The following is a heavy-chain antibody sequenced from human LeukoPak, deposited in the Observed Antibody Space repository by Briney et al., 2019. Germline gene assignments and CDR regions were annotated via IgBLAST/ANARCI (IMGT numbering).Heavy chain of an antibody. Sequence: SQTLSLTCTVSGGSISSGSYYWSWIRQPAGKGLEWIGRIYTSGSTNYNPSLKSRVTISVDTSKNQFSLKLSSVTAADTAVYYCARSTTGWFDPWGQGTLVTVSS. J-gene: IGHJ5*02. CDR3: ARSTTGWFDP. CDR2: IYTSGST. V-gene: IGHV4-61*02. D-gene: IGHD1-26*01. CDR1: GGSISSGSYY.